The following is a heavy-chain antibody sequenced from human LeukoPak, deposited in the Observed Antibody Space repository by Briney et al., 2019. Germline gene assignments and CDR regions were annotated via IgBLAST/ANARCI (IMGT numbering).Heavy chain of an antibody. Sequence: GGSLRLSCAASGFTFSSYEMNWVRQAPGKGLEWVSYISSSGSTIYYAGSVKGRFTISRDNAKNSLYLQMNSLRAEDTAVYYCARGASYYDILTGSRFDYWGQGTLVTVSS. CDR1: GFTFSSYE. V-gene: IGHV3-48*03. CDR3: ARGASYYDILTGSRFDY. D-gene: IGHD3-9*01. CDR2: ISSSGSTI. J-gene: IGHJ4*02.